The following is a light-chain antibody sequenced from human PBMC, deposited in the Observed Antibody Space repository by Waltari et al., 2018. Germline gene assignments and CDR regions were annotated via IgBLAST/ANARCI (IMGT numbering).Light chain of an antibody. CDR1: RSNPGRTH. V-gene: IGLV1-47*01. J-gene: IGLJ1*01. Sequence: QSVLTQPPSASATPGQRVTISCSGSRSNPGRTHLYCYQQPPGTAPKPLIYRNQERPSRVPDRFPASKYGTSASLVISELRSEDEGIYYCASWDESHYVFGPGTTVTVL. CDR2: RNQ. CDR3: ASWDESHYV.